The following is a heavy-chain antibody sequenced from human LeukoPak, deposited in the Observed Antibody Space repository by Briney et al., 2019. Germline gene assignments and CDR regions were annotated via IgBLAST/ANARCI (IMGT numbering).Heavy chain of an antibody. D-gene: IGHD2-2*01. CDR1: GHSISSGYY. CDR2: IYHSGST. Sequence: PSETLSLTCAVSGHSISSGYYWGWIRQPPGRGLGWIGSIYHSGSTHYNPSLKSRVTISVDTSKNQFSLNLSSVTAADTAMYYCARNRSAVIVPAAMGGAFDIWGHGTMVTVSS. CDR3: ARNRSAVIVPAAMGGAFDI. V-gene: IGHV4-38-2*01. J-gene: IGHJ3*02.